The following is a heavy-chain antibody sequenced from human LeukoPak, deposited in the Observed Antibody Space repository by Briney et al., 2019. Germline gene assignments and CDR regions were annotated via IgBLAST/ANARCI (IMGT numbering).Heavy chain of an antibody. CDR3: ARANYYGSGKKDLDY. CDR1: GYTFTTYD. D-gene: IGHD3-10*01. CDR2: MNPNSGNT. V-gene: IGHV1-8*01. J-gene: IGHJ4*02. Sequence: GASGKVSCKASGYTFTTYDINWVRQATGQGLEWMGWMNPNSGNTGYAQKFQGRVTMTRNTSMSTAYMELNSLRSEDTAVYYCARANYYGSGKKDLDYWGQGTLVTVSS.